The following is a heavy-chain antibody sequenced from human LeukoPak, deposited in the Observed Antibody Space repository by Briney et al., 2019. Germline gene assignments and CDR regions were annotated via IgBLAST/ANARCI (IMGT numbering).Heavy chain of an antibody. CDR2: ISGSSGGST. V-gene: IGHV3-23*01. CDR1: GFTFSSYA. Sequence: GGSLRLSCAASGFTFSSYAMSWVRQAPGKGLEWVSAISGSSGGSTYYADSVKGRFTISRDNSKNTLYLQMNRLRAEDTAVYYCAKEVDSGTRFDPWGQGTLVTVSS. CDR3: AKEVDSGTRFDP. D-gene: IGHD6-13*01. J-gene: IGHJ5*02.